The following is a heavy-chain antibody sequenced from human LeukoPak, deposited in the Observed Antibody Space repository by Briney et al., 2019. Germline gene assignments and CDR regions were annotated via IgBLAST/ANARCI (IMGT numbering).Heavy chain of an antibody. CDR3: AXXRRYXSSGYYDY. V-gene: IGHV3-9*01. D-gene: IGHD3-22*01. CDR2: ISWNSGSI. J-gene: IGHJ4*02. CDR1: GFTFDDYA. Sequence: GGSLRLSCAASGFTFDDYAMHWVRQAPGKGLEWVSGISWNSGSIGYADSVKGRFTISRDNAKNSLYLQMNSLRAEDTALYYCAXXRRYXSSGYYDYWGQGTLVTVSS.